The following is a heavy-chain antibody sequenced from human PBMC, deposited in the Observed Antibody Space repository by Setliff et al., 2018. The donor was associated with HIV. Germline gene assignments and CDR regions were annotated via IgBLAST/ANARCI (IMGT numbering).Heavy chain of an antibody. V-gene: IGHV3-23*01. CDR2: ISGSGRNT. J-gene: IGHJ4*02. CDR3: AKVPSFYYNGSGYYYLDY. CDR1: GFTFSSNA. D-gene: IGHD3-22*01. Sequence: GGSLRLSCAASGFTFSSNAMSWVRPAPGKGLELVSAISGSGRNTHYANSVKGRFTISRSNSEDTLYLQMNSLRAEDTAVYYCAKVPSFYYNGSGYYYLDYWGQGTLVTVSS.